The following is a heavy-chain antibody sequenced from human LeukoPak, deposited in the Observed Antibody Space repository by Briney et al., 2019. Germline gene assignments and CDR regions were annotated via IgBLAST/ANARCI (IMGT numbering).Heavy chain of an antibody. V-gene: IGHV3-30*02. D-gene: IGHD7-27*01. CDR2: IRFDGRNK. J-gene: IGHJ4*02. Sequence: GGSLRLSCAASGFTLNSYCIHWVRQAPGKGLGWMSYIRFDGRNKYYADSVKCRFTISTDSTKNTVYLQMNGLTTEDTAVYYCAKDLHWAWDYWGQGALVTVSS. CDR3: AKDLHWAWDY. CDR1: GFTLNSYC.